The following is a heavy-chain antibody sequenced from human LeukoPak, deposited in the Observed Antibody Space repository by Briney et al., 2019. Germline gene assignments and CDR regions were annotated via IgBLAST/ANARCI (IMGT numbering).Heavy chain of an antibody. Sequence: GGSLRLSCAVSGITLSNYGMSWVRQAPGKGLEWVAGISGSGGRTNYADSVKGRFTISRDNPKNTLYLQISSLRAEDTAVYFCAKRGVVIRVILVGFHKEAYYFDSWGQGALVTVSS. J-gene: IGHJ4*02. CDR2: ISGSGGRT. CDR1: GITLSNYG. D-gene: IGHD3-10*01. V-gene: IGHV3-23*01. CDR3: AKRGVVIRVILVGFHKEAYYFDS.